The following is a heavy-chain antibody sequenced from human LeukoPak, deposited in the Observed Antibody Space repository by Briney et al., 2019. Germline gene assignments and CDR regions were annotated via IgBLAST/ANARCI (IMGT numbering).Heavy chain of an antibody. CDR3: ATSRPYGLTDY. V-gene: IGHV3-48*03. CDR1: GFTFSNYE. CDR2: ISSSGSHN. J-gene: IGHJ4*02. D-gene: IGHD4-17*01. Sequence: GGSLRLSCAASGFTFSNYEMNWVRQAPGKGLEWLSYISSSGSHNYYADSVKGRFTISRDNAKNSLYLQMNSLSAEDTAVYFCATSRPYGLTDYWGQGTLVTVSS.